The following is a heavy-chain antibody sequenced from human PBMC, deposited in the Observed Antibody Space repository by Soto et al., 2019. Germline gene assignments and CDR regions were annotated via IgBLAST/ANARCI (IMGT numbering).Heavy chain of an antibody. J-gene: IGHJ6*02. Sequence: PGGSLRLSCAASGFTFSSYGMHWVRQAPGKGLEWVAVISYDGSNKYYADSVKGRFTISRDNSKNTLYLQMNSLRAEDTAVYYCAKDFERAPSYYYGMDVWGQGTTVTVSS. CDR1: GFTFSSYG. V-gene: IGHV3-30*18. CDR3: AKDFERAPSYYYGMDV. CDR2: ISYDGSNK.